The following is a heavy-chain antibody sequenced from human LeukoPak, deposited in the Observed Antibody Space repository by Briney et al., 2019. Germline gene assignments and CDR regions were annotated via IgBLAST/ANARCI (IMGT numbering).Heavy chain of an antibody. CDR1: GFTFRTYR. D-gene: IGHD3-9*01. J-gene: IGHJ6*02. Sequence: GGSLRLSCVASGFTFRTYRMRWVRQAPGKGLECVSYISSDSRNIYYADSVKGRFTISRDNAKNSLYLQMNSLRAEDTAVYYCARTEEGYYDILTGYYPAAYGMDVWGQGTTVTVSS. V-gene: IGHV3-21*05. CDR2: ISSDSRNI. CDR3: ARTEEGYYDILTGYYPAAYGMDV.